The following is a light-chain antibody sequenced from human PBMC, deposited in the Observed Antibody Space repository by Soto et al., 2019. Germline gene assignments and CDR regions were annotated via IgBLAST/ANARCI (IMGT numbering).Light chain of an antibody. CDR2: DAS. J-gene: IGKJ1*01. Sequence: EIVLTQSPATVSLSPGERATLSCRASQSVSIYLAWYQQKPGQAPRLLIYDASNRASDIPARFSGSGSETDFTLTISSLEPEDFALYYCQQYGTSLWTFGQGTKVDIK. CDR3: QQYGTSLWT. V-gene: IGKV3-11*01. CDR1: QSVSIY.